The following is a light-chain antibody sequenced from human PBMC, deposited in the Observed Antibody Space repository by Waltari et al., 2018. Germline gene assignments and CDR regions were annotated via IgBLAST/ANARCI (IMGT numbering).Light chain of an antibody. J-gene: IGLJ2*01. CDR1: TSDIGGYTY. CDR2: DVT. V-gene: IGLV2-14*03. CDR3: TSYTTTSTLVL. Sequence: QSALTQPASVSGSPGQSLTISCTGTTSDIGGYTYVSWYQQHPGSAPKLMISDVTDRPSGISSRFSDAKSSNTASLTISGLRAEDEAYYYCTSYTTTSTLVLFGGGTKLTVL.